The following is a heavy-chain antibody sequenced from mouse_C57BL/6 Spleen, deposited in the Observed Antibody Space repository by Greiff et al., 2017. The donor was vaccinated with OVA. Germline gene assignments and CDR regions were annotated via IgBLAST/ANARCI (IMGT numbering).Heavy chain of an antibody. CDR3: TTVVATDYFDY. D-gene: IGHD1-1*01. CDR1: GYAFSSSW. CDR2: IYPGDGDT. J-gene: IGHJ2*01. V-gene: IGHV1-82*01. Sequence: VHLVESGPELVKPGASVKISCKASGYAFSSSWMNWVKQRPGKGLEWIGRIYPGDGDTNYNGKFKGKATLTADKSSSTAYMQLSSLTSEDSAVYFCTTVVATDYFDYWGQGTTLTVSS.